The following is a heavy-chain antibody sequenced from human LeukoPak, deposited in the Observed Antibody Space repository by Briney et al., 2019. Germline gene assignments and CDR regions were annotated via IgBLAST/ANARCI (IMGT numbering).Heavy chain of an antibody. CDR2: ISTSGGST. D-gene: IGHD3-22*01. V-gene: IGHV3-23*01. CDR1: GSTFSSYA. CDR3: AIMHPYYDGSGYWVQ. Sequence: GGSLRLSCAASGSTFSSYAMSWVRQAPGKGLEWVSGISTSGGSTSYADSVKGRFTISRDNPRNTLYMQMNSLRAEDTALYYCAIMHPYYDGSGYWVQWGQGTLVTVSS. J-gene: IGHJ4*02.